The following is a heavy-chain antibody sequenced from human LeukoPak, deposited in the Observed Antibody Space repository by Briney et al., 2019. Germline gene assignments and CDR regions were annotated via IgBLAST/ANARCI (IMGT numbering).Heavy chain of an antibody. CDR1: GYTFTGYY. V-gene: IGHV1-2*02. J-gene: IGHJ5*02. CDR2: INPKNGGT. Sequence: AASVKVSCKASGYTFTGYYIHWVRQAPGQGLEWMGWINPKNGGTRFAQKFQGRVTMTRDTSINTAYMELSSLRSDDMAVYYCASGWSITGWYNNWFDPWGQGTLVTVSS. CDR3: ASGWSITGWYNNWFDP. D-gene: IGHD6-19*01.